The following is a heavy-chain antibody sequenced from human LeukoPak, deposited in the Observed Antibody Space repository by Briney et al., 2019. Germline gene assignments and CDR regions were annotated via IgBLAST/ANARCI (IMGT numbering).Heavy chain of an antibody. CDR3: ARETASGYSYGYVSAFDI. CDR2: IYYSGST. J-gene: IGHJ3*02. V-gene: IGHV4-61*01. CDR1: GGSISSSSYY. D-gene: IGHD5-18*01. Sequence: SETLSLTCTVSGGSISSSSYYWSWIRQPPGKGLEWIGYIYYSGSTNYNPSLKSRVTISVDTSKNQFSLKLSSVTAADTAVYYCARETASGYSYGYVSAFDIWGQGTMVTVSS.